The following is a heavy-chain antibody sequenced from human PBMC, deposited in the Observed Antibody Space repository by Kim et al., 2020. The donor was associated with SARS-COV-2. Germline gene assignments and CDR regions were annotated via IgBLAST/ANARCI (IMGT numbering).Heavy chain of an antibody. CDR1: GFTFSSYW. D-gene: IGHD3-3*01. Sequence: GGSLRLSCAASGFTFSSYWMSWVRQAPGKGLEWVANIKQDGSEKYYVDSVKGRFTISRDNAKNSLYLQMNSLRAEDTAVYYCARDSGYDFWSGYYPLYYFDYWGQGTLVTVSS. CDR3: ARDSGYDFWSGYYPLYYFDY. J-gene: IGHJ4*02. V-gene: IGHV3-7*03. CDR2: IKQDGSEK.